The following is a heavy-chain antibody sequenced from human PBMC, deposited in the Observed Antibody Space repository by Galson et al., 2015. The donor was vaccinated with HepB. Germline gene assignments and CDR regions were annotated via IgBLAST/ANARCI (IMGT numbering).Heavy chain of an antibody. CDR2: IYSGGST. CDR1: GFTVSSNY. CDR3: ARADYNSYCIDY. J-gene: IGHJ4*02. D-gene: IGHD3-10*01. V-gene: IGHV3-66*01. Sequence: SLRLYCADSGFTVSSNYMSWVRQAPGKGLEYVSVIYSGGSTYYAESVKGRFTISRDNYKNILYLQMNSLRAEDTALYYCARADYNSYCIDYWGQGTLVTVSS.